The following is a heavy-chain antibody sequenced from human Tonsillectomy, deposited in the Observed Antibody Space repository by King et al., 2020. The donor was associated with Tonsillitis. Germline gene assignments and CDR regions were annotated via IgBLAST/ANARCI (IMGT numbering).Heavy chain of an antibody. CDR2: INHSGST. Sequence: VQLQQWGAGLLKPSETLSLPCAVYGGSFSGYYWSWIRQPPGKGLEWIGEINHSGSTNYNPSLKSRVTISVDTSKNQFSLKLSSVTAADTAVYYCAIWPYYYYMDVWGKGTTVTVSS. D-gene: IGHD3-16*01. V-gene: IGHV4-34*01. J-gene: IGHJ6*03. CDR1: GGSFSGYY. CDR3: AIWPYYYYMDV.